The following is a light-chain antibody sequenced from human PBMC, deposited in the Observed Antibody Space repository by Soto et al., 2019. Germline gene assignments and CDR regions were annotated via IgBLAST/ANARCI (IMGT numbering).Light chain of an antibody. CDR2: DAS. V-gene: IGKV1-5*01. Sequence: DIQMTQSPSTLSASVGVRVTITCRASQSISSWLAWYQQKPGKAPKLLIFDASTVEGGVPSRFSGSGSGTEFTLTISSLQPDDFATYYCQQYNSYSRWTFGQGTKVEIK. CDR1: QSISSW. CDR3: QQYNSYSRWT. J-gene: IGKJ1*01.